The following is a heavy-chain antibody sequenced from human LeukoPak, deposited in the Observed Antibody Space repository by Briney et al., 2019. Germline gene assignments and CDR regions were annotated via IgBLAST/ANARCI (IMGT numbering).Heavy chain of an antibody. V-gene: IGHV3-23*01. Sequence: GGSLRLSCAASGFTFSNYAMNWVRQAPGKGLEWVSTISGSGGSTYSADSVRGRFTISRDNSKNTLYLQMNSLRAEDAALYYCANEYSKGDIWGQGTMVTVSS. J-gene: IGHJ3*02. CDR2: ISGSGGST. CDR3: ANEYSKGDI. D-gene: IGHD4-11*01. CDR1: GFTFSNYA.